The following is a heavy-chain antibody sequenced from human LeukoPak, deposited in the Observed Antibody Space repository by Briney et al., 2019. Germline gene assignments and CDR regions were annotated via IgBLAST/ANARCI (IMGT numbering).Heavy chain of an antibody. V-gene: IGHV4-38-2*02. Sequence: SETLSLTCTFSGYSISSGYYWGWIRQPPGRGLEWIGSIYHSGSTYYNPSLKSRVTISVDTSKNQFSLKLSSVTAADTAVYYCAREGRVFFYYFDYWGQGTLVSVSS. D-gene: IGHD3-3*01. CDR2: IYHSGST. CDR1: GYSISSGYY. CDR3: AREGRVFFYYFDY. J-gene: IGHJ4*02.